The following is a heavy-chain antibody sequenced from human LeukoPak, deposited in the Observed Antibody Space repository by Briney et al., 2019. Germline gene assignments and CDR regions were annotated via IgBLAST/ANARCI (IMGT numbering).Heavy chain of an antibody. D-gene: IGHD3-22*01. CDR3: ARGLGDSSGYYFGYFDY. CDR1: GFTFTSYA. V-gene: IGHV3-23*01. CDR2: VSGSGDGT. J-gene: IGHJ4*02. Sequence: GGSLRLSCAASGFTFTSYAMGWVRQAPGKGLEWVSSVSGSGDGTYYADSVKGRFTISRDNSKKTLDLHMDSLRAEDTAVYYCARGLGDSSGYYFGYFDYWGQGTLVTVSS.